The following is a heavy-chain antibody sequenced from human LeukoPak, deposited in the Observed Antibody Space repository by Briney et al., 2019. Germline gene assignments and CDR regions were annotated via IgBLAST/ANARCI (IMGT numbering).Heavy chain of an antibody. CDR1: GYTFTGYY. Sequence: ASVKVSCKASGYTFTGYYMNWVRQAPGQGLEWMGWINPNSGDTHYLQKFQGRVTVTRDTSISTAYMELSRLRSDDTAVYYCARDLANANFDCWGQGTLVTVFS. CDR2: INPNSGDT. D-gene: IGHD2-8*01. V-gene: IGHV1-2*02. CDR3: ARDLANANFDC. J-gene: IGHJ4*02.